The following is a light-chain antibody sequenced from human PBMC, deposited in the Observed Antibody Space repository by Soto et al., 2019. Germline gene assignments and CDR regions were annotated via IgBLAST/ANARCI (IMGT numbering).Light chain of an antibody. CDR2: AAS. Sequence: EIVLTQSPGTLSLSPGERATLSCRASQSVSSSFLAWYQQRPGQAPRLLIYAASNTAPGIPDRFSGSGSGTDFTLTISRLEPEDFAVYFCQQYAGPPTTFGQGTKVDIK. J-gene: IGKJ1*01. CDR1: QSVSSSF. V-gene: IGKV3-20*01. CDR3: QQYAGPPTT.